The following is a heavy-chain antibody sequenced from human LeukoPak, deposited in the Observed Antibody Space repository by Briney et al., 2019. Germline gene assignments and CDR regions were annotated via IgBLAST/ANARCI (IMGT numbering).Heavy chain of an antibody. CDR1: VGSISSFY. CDR3: ARGDIAAAGSPTLDY. V-gene: IGHV4-59*01. CDR2: IYYSWST. Sequence: AETLSLTCTVSVGSISSFYWRWIRHPPGKGLEWIVYIYYSWSTNYNPSLKSRVTISVDTSKNQFSLKLSSVAAADTAVYYCARGDIAAAGSPTLDYWGQGTMVTVSS. J-gene: IGHJ4*02. D-gene: IGHD6-13*01.